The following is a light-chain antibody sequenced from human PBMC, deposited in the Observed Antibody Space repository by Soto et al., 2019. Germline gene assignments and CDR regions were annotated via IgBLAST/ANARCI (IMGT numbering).Light chain of an antibody. CDR3: QQYKTYSHLT. V-gene: IGKV1-5*03. CDR1: QSISSW. Sequence: DIQMTQSPSTLSASVGDRVTITCRASQSISSWLAWYQQKPVKAPKVLIHKASNLARGVPSRFSGSGSETDFTLTISSLEPDDSATYYCQQYKTYSHLTFGGGTKVDIK. J-gene: IGKJ4*01. CDR2: KAS.